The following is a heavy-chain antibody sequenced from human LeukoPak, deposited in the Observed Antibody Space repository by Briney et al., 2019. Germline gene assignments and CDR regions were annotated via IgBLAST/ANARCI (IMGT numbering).Heavy chain of an antibody. CDR2: IIPIFGTA. CDR3: ARGRDGYNLGDAFDI. D-gene: IGHD5-24*01. J-gene: IGHJ3*02. Sequence: SVKVSCKASGYTFTSYDINWVRQAPGQGLEWMGRIIPIFGTANYAQKFQGRVTITADKSTSTAYMELSSLRSEDTAVYYCARGRDGYNLGDAFDIWGQGTMVTVSS. V-gene: IGHV1-69*06. CDR1: GYTFTSYD.